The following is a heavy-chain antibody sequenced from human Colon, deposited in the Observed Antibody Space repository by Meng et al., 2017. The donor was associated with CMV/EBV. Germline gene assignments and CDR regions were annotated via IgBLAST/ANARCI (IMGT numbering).Heavy chain of an antibody. V-gene: IGHV3-30*04. J-gene: IGHJ4*02. CDR3: ARDAVVETPTRSRVGYFDY. CDR2: ISYDGSNI. Sequence: GGSLRLSCSASGFTFSHYAMHWVRQAPGKGLEWVALISYDGSNILYADSVEGRFTISGDNSKDTLFLQMNSLKAEDTAVYSCARDAVVETPTRSRVGYFDYWGQGTLVTVSS. D-gene: IGHD2-15*01. CDR1: GFTFSHYA.